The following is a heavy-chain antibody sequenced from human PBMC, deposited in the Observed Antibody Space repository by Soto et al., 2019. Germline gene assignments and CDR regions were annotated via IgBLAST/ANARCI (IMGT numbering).Heavy chain of an antibody. CDR3: ARREVRGAGWFDP. CDR1: GFTFTSSA. V-gene: IGHV1-58*01. CDR2: IVVGSGNT. J-gene: IGHJ5*02. D-gene: IGHD3-10*01. Sequence: SVKVSCKASGFTFTSSAVQWVRQARGQRLEWIGWIVVGSGNTNYAQKFQERVTISADKSISTAYLQWSSLKASDTAMYYCARREVRGAGWFDPWGQGTLVTVSS.